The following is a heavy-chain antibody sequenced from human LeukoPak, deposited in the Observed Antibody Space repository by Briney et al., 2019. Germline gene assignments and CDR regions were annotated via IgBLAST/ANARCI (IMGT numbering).Heavy chain of an antibody. V-gene: IGHV3-7*01. D-gene: IGHD6-13*01. J-gene: IGHJ4*02. Sequence: GGSLSLSCAASGFTFSNYWTSWVRQAPGKGLEWVANIKEDGSEKYYVDSVKGRFTISRDNAGSSLYLQMNSLRAEDTAVYYCASGRQLGYWGQGTLVTVSS. CDR2: IKEDGSEK. CDR1: GFTFSNYW. CDR3: ASGRQLGY.